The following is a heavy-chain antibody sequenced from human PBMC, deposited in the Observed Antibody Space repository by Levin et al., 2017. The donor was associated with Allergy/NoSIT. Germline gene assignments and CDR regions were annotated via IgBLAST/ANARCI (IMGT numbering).Heavy chain of an antibody. D-gene: IGHD4-17*01. CDR1: GDSITSYH. J-gene: IGHJ6*02. V-gene: IGHV4-59*01. CDR3: ARPRPLPPDGHYGMDV. CDR2: IYYNGST. Sequence: KASETLSLTCSVSGDSITSYHWSWIRQPPGKGLEWIGYIYYNGSTHYNPSLKSRVTISLDTSKTQFSLKLTSVTAADTAVFYCARPRPLPPDGHYGMDVWGQGTTVTVSS.